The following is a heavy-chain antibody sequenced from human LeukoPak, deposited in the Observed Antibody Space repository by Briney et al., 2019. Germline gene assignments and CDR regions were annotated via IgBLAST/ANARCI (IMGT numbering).Heavy chain of an antibody. Sequence: PGGSLRLSCAASGFTFSSYSMNWVRQAPGKGLEWVSYISSSSSTIYYADSVKGRFTISRDNAKNSLYLQMNSLRAEDTALYYCAKDMASVVVAAMGIDYWGQGTLVTVSS. CDR1: GFTFSSYS. D-gene: IGHD2-15*01. CDR2: ISSSSSTI. J-gene: IGHJ4*02. V-gene: IGHV3-48*04. CDR3: AKDMASVVVAAMGIDY.